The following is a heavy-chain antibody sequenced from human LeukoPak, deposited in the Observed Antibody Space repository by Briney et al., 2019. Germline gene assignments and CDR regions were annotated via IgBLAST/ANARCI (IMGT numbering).Heavy chain of an antibody. J-gene: IGHJ4*02. CDR3: AKDPGSGYRVRDY. Sequence: PGGSLRLSCAASGFTFSSYAMSWVRQAPGKGLEWVSAISGSGGSTYYADSVKGRFTIPRDNSKNTLYLQMNSLRAEDTAVYYCAKDPGSGYRVRDYWGQGTLVTVSS. CDR2: ISGSGGST. V-gene: IGHV3-23*01. CDR1: GFTFSSYA. D-gene: IGHD3-22*01.